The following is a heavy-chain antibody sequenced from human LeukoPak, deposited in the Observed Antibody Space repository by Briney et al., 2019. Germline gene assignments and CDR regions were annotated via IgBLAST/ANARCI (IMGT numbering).Heavy chain of an antibody. CDR1: GGSISSSSYY. D-gene: IGHD5-12*01. CDR2: IHYSGST. CDR3: ARHGLQWLRFPFDD. V-gene: IGHV4-39*01. J-gene: IGHJ4*02. Sequence: PSETLSLTCTVSGGSISSSSYYWGWIRQPPGKGLEWIGSIHYSGSTNYNPSLKSRVTISVDTSKNQFSLKLTSVTAADTAVYYCARHGLQWLRFPFDDWGQGTLVTVSS.